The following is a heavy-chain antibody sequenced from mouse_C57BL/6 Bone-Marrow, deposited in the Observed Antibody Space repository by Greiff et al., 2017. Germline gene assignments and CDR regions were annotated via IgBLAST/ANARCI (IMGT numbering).Heavy chain of an antibody. CDR3: ARRGFDY. Sequence: EVHLVESGGGLVQPGGSLKLSCAASGFTFSDYYMYWVRQTPEKRLEWVAYISNGGGSTYYPDTVKGRFTISRDNAKNTLYLQMSRLESEDTAMYYCARRGFDYWGQGTTLTVSS. CDR2: ISNGGGST. V-gene: IGHV5-12*01. CDR1: GFTFSDYY. J-gene: IGHJ2*01.